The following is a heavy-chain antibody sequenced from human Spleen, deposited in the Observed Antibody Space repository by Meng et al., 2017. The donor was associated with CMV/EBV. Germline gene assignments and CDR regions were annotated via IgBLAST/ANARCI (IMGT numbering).Heavy chain of an antibody. Sequence: EVQLVESGGGLVQPGGSLRLSCEVSGFTVRTHWMHWVRQVPGKGLEWVSRIDIDGRDITYADSVRGRFSISRDDAKNTLYLQMNSLRIEDTAVYYCARGVAETLGWEMGYWGQGTLVTVSS. CDR1: GFTVRTHW. D-gene: IGHD1-26*01. V-gene: IGHV3-74*03. J-gene: IGHJ4*02. CDR3: ARGVAETLGWEMGY. CDR2: IDIDGRDI.